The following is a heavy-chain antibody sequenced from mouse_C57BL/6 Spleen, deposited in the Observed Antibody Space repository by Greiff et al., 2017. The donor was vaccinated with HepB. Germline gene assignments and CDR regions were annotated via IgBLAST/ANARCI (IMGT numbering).Heavy chain of an antibody. J-gene: IGHJ4*01. D-gene: IGHD1-1*01. Sequence: VQLQQSGAELARPGASVKLSCKASGYTFTSYGISWVKQRTGQGLEWIGEIYPRSGNTYYNEKFKGKATLTADKSSSTAYMELRSLTSEDSAVYFCARRTTVVPTGAMGYWGQGTSVTVSS. CDR2: IYPRSGNT. CDR1: GYTFTSYG. CDR3: ARRTTVVPTGAMGY. V-gene: IGHV1-81*01.